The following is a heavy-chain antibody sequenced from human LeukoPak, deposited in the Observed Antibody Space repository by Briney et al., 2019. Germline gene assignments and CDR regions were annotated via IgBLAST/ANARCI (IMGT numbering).Heavy chain of an antibody. Sequence: GGSLRLSCAASGFTFSSYGMHWVRQAPGKGLEWVAVISYDGSNKYYADSVKGRFTISRDNSKNTLYLQMNSLRAEDTAVYYCAKVSRFGESDYWGQGTLVTVSS. CDR3: AKVSRFGESDY. CDR2: ISYDGSNK. D-gene: IGHD3-10*01. J-gene: IGHJ4*02. CDR1: GFTFSSYG. V-gene: IGHV3-30*18.